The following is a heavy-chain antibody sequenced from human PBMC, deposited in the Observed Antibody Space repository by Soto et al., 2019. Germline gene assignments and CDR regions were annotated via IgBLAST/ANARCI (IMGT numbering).Heavy chain of an antibody. J-gene: IGHJ5*02. V-gene: IGHV1-46*01. Sequence: GASVKVSCKASGYTFTSYYMHWVRQAPGQGLEWMGIINPSGGSTSYAQKFQGRVTMTRDTSTSTVYMELSSLRSEDTAVYYCARERIAAAGRGWFDPWGQGTLVTVSS. CDR1: GYTFTSYY. D-gene: IGHD6-13*01. CDR2: INPSGGST. CDR3: ARERIAAAGRGWFDP.